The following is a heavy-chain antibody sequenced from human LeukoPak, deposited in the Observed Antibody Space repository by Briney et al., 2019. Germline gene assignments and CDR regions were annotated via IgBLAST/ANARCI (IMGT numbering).Heavy chain of an antibody. J-gene: IGHJ4*02. V-gene: IGHV3-23*01. D-gene: IGHD3-22*01. CDR3: AKWGYYDSSGYPY. Sequence: PGTSLRLPCAASGFTFSSYAMSWVRQAPGKGLEWVSAISGSGGSTYYADSVKGRFTISRDNSKNTLYLQMNSLRAEDTAVYYCAKWGYYDSSGYPYWGQGTLVTVSS. CDR2: ISGSGGST. CDR1: GFTFSSYA.